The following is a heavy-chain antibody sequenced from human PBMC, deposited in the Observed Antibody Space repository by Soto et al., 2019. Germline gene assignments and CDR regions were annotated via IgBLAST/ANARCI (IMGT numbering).Heavy chain of an antibody. V-gene: IGHV3-23*01. Sequence: EVQLLESGGGLVQPGGSLRLSCAASGFTFSSYAMSWVRQAPGKGLEWVSAISGSGGSTYYADSVKGRFTISSDNSKNKLYLQMNSLRAEDTAVYYCAKDILWFGELLSPSFDYWGQGNLVTVSS. CDR1: GFTFSSYA. CDR2: ISGSGGST. J-gene: IGHJ4*02. CDR3: AKDILWFGELLSPSFDY. D-gene: IGHD3-10*01.